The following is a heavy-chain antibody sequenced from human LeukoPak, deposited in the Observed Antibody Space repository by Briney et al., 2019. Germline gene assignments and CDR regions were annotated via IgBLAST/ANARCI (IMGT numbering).Heavy chain of an antibody. CDR2: IYYSGST. J-gene: IGHJ5*02. CDR3: ARTLAARPSDWFDP. CDR1: GGSLSSYY. V-gene: IGHV4-59*08. D-gene: IGHD6-6*01. Sequence: PSETLSLTCTVSGGSLSSYYWSWIRQPPGKGLEWIGYIYYSGSTNYNPSLKSRVTISVDTSKNQFSLKLSSVTAADTAVYYCARTLAARPSDWFDPWGQGTLVTVSS.